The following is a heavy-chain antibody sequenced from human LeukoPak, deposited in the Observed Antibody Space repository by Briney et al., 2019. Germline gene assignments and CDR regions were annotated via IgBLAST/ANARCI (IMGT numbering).Heavy chain of an antibody. V-gene: IGHV4-61*08. CDR3: ARVGYSYGYYYFDY. D-gene: IGHD5-18*01. CDR1: GGSISSGGYY. CDR2: IYYSGST. Sequence: PSETLSLTCTVSGGSISSGGYYWSWIRQPPGTGLEWIGYIYYSGSTNYNPSLKSRVTISVDTSKNQFSLKLSSVTAADTAVYYCARVGYSYGYYYFDYWGQGTLVTVSS. J-gene: IGHJ4*02.